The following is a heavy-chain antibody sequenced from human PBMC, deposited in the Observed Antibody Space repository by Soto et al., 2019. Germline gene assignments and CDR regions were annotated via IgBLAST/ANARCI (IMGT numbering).Heavy chain of an antibody. V-gene: IGHV3-23*01. D-gene: IGHD2-2*01. CDR3: AKYSDLPYEAYLQQ. CDR1: GFTFSVYA. CDR2: ISSNGGRT. Sequence: GGSLRLSCAASGFTFSVYAMSWVRQAPGKGLEWVSAISSNGGRTFYADSLRGRFTISRDNSKSALYLQMNNLRAEDTAIYYCAKYSDLPYEAYLQQWGQGTLVTVSS. J-gene: IGHJ1*01.